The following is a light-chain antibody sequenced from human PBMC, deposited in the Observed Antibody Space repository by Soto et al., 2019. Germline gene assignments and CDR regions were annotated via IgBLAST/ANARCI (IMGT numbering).Light chain of an antibody. CDR3: AAWDDTLNGYYV. J-gene: IGLJ1*01. CDR1: SSNIGAGYD. V-gene: IGLV1-40*01. Sequence: QSVLTQPPSVSGAPGQRVTISCTGSSSNIGAGYDVHWYQQLPGTAPKLLIYSNNQRSSGVPGRFSGSKSGTSASLAISGLRPEDEADYYCAAWDDTLNGYYVFGTGTKVTVL. CDR2: SNN.